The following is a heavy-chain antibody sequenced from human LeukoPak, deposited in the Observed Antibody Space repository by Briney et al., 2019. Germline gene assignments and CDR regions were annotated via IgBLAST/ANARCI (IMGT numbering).Heavy chain of an antibody. V-gene: IGHV4-39*01. Sequence: SETLSLTCTVSGGSTSSSSYYWGWIRQPPGKGLEWIGSIYYSGSTYYNPSLKSRVTISVDTSKNQFSLKLSSVTAADTAVYYCASVYRHDAFDIWGQGTMVTVSS. CDR1: GGSTSSSSYY. CDR3: ASVYRHDAFDI. J-gene: IGHJ3*02. D-gene: IGHD3-16*01. CDR2: IYYSGST.